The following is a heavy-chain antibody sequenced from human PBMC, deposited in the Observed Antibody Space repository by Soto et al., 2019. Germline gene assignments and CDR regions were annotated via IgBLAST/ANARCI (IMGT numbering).Heavy chain of an antibody. V-gene: IGHV3-66*01. CDR2: IYSGGST. D-gene: IGHD5-12*01. CDR3: ARSVEMATQDAFDI. J-gene: IGHJ3*02. CDR1: GFTVSSNY. Sequence: EVQLVESGGGLVQPGGSLRLSCAASGFTVSSNYMSWVRQAPGKGLEWVSVIYSGGSTYYADSVKVRFTISRDNSKNTLYLQMNSLRAEDTAVYYCARSVEMATQDAFDIWGQGTMVTVSS.